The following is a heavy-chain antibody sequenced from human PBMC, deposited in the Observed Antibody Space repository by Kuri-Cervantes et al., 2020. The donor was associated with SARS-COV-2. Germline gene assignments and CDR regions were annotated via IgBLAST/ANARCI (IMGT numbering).Heavy chain of an antibody. CDR2: IYYSGST. CDR3: ARSRGAIDY. J-gene: IGHJ4*02. CDR1: GDSITNYY. Sequence: GSLRLSCTVSGDSITNYYLTWIRQPPGKGLEWIGYIYYSGSTNYNPSLKSRVTISVDTSKNQFSLKLSSVTAADTAVYYCARSRGAIDYWGQGTLVTVSS. V-gene: IGHV4-59*01. D-gene: IGHD1-26*01.